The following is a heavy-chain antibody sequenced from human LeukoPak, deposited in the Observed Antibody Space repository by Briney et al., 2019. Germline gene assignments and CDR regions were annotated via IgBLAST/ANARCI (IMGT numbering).Heavy chain of an antibody. D-gene: IGHD3-16*01. CDR1: GFIFNNYA. J-gene: IGHJ4*02. CDR3: ATHEEGGATWKHRFDY. CDR2: ISGSGGFT. Sequence: GGSLRLSCAASGFIFNNYAMSWVRQAPGKGLEWVSVISGSGGFTSYADSVTGRFTISRDNSKNTLYMQINNLKAEDTAVYSCATHEEGGATWKHRFDYWGQGALVTVSS. V-gene: IGHV3-23*01.